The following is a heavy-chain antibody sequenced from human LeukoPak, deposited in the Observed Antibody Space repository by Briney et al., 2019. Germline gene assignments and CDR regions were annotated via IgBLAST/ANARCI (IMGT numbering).Heavy chain of an antibody. V-gene: IGHV4-59*12. J-gene: IGHJ5*02. CDR2: IYHSGST. CDR3: ARDSIDCSGGSCHSNGWFDP. Sequence: SETLSLTCTVPGGSISSYYWSWIRQPPGKGLEWIGYIYHSGSTYYNPSLKSRVTISVDRSKNQFSLKLSSVTAADTAVYYCARDSIDCSGGSCHSNGWFDPWGQGTLVTVSS. CDR1: GGSISSYY. D-gene: IGHD2-15*01.